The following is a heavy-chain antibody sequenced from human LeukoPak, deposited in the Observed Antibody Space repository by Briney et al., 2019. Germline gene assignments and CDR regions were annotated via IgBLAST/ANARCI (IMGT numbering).Heavy chain of an antibody. CDR3: ARGVDIVATDQY. J-gene: IGHJ4*02. CDR2: VNPNSGNT. D-gene: IGHD5-12*01. Sequence: ASVKVSCKASGYTFTSYDINWVRQATGQGLEWMGWVNPNSGNTGYAQKFQGRVTMTRNTSISTAYMELSSLRSEDTAVYYCARGVDIVATDQYWGQGTLVTVSS. V-gene: IGHV1-8*01. CDR1: GYTFTSYD.